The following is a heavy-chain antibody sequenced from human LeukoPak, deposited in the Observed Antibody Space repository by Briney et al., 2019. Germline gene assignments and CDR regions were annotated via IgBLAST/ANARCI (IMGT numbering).Heavy chain of an antibody. J-gene: IGHJ4*02. CDR2: IDGDGST. V-gene: IGHV3-43*01. CDR1: GFKFDDYT. CDR3: ASSPRRTGLNY. Sequence: GGSLRLSCAASGFKFDDYTMHWVRQAPEKGLQWVSLIDGDGSTYYADSVKGRFTISRDNAKNSLYLQMNSLRAEDTAVYYCASSPRRTGLNYWGQGTLVTVSS. D-gene: IGHD3/OR15-3a*01.